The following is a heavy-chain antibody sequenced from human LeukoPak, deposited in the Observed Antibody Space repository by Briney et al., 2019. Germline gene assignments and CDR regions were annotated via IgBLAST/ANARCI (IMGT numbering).Heavy chain of an antibody. V-gene: IGHV4-39*07. CDR3: ARDGSGNSNYFDF. Sequence: SETLSLTRTVSGGSISSSSYYWGWIRQPPGKGLEWIGSIYYSGSTYYNPSLKSRVTISVDTSKNQFSLKLSSVTAADTAVYYCARDGSGNSNYFDFWGQGTLVTVSS. CDR2: IYYSGST. D-gene: IGHD3-10*01. J-gene: IGHJ4*02. CDR1: GGSISSSSYY.